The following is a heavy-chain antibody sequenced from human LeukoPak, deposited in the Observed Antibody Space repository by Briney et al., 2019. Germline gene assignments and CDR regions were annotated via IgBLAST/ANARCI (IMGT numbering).Heavy chain of an antibody. CDR1: GGSFSGYY. J-gene: IGHJ4*02. CDR3: ARLNKV. Sequence: SEILSLTCAVYGGSFSGYYWSWIRQPPGKGLEWIGEINHSGSTNYNPSLKSRVTISVDTSKNQFSLKLSSVTAADTAVYYCARLNKVWGQGTLVTVSS. V-gene: IGHV4-34*01. CDR2: INHSGST. D-gene: IGHD2/OR15-2a*01.